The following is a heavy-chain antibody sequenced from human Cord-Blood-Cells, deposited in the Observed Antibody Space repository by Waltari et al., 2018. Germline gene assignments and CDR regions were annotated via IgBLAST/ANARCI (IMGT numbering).Heavy chain of an antibody. Sequence: QVQLVQSGAEVQKPGSSVQVSCKASGGTFSSYAISWGRQAPGQGREWMGGIIPILGIANYAQKFQGRVTITADESTSTAYMELSSLRSEDTAVYYCARFALEYYFDYWGQGTLVTVSS. CDR1: GGTFSSYA. V-gene: IGHV1-69*04. D-gene: IGHD1-1*01. J-gene: IGHJ4*02. CDR2: IIPILGIA. CDR3: ARFALEYYFDY.